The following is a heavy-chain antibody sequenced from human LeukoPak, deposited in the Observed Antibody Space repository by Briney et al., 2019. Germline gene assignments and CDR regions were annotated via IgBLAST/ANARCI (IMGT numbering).Heavy chain of an antibody. V-gene: IGHV1-18*01. CDR1: GYTFTSYG. Sequence: ASVKVSCKASGYTFTSYGISWVRQAPGQGLEWMGWISAYNGNTNYAQKLQGRVTMTTDTSTSTAYMELRSLRSDDTAMYYCARRFFVSSGKWYFDYWGQGTLVTVSS. CDR3: ARRFFVSSGKWYFDY. CDR2: ISAYNGNT. J-gene: IGHJ4*02. D-gene: IGHD6-25*01.